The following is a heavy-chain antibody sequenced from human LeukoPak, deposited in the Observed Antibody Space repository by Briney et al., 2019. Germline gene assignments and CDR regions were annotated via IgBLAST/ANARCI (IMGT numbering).Heavy chain of an antibody. D-gene: IGHD2-2*02. CDR2: INSDGTIT. J-gene: IGHJ4*02. CDR1: GFTFSPYW. V-gene: IGHV3-74*01. CDR3: ARGTALQGY. Sequence: PGGSLRLSCAASGFTFSPYWMPWVRQVPGKGLVWVSDINSDGTITHYADSVKGRFTVSRDNAQDTLYLQMNSLRAEDTAVYYCARGTALQGYWGQGTLVTVSS.